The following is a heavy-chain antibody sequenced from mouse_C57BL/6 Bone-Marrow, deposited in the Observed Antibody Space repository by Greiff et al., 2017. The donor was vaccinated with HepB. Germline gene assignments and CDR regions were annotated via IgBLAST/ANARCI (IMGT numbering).Heavy chain of an antibody. CDR3: ARRIYYYGSSYGYAMDY. D-gene: IGHD1-1*01. J-gene: IGHJ4*01. CDR2: ISNGGGST. V-gene: IGHV5-12*01. Sequence: EVQGVDSGGGLVQPGGSLKLSCAASGFTFSDYYMYWVRQTPEKRLEWVAYISNGGGSTYYPDTVKGRFTISRDNAKNTLYLQMSRLKSEDTAMYYCARRIYYYGSSYGYAMDYWGQGTSVTVSS. CDR1: GFTFSDYY.